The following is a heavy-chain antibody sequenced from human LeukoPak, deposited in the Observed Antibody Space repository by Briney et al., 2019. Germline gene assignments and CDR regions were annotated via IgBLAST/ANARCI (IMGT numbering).Heavy chain of an antibody. CDR2: ISAYNGNT. Sequence: GSVKVSCKASGYTFTSYGISWVRQAPGQGLEWMGWISAYNGNTNYAQKLQGRVTMTTDTSTSTAYMELRSLRSDDTAVYYCARERDVLLWFGEPGPHFDNWGQGTLVTVSS. V-gene: IGHV1-18*01. CDR1: GYTFTSYG. D-gene: IGHD3-10*01. J-gene: IGHJ4*02. CDR3: ARERDVLLWFGEPGPHFDN.